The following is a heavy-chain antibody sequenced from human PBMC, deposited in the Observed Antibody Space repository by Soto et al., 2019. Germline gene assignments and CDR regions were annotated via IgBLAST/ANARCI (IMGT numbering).Heavy chain of an antibody. J-gene: IGHJ4*02. Sequence: SLRLSCAASGFTFSSYAMSWVRQAPGKGLEWVSAISGSGGSTYYADSVKGRFTISRDNSKNTLYLQMNSLRAEDTAVYYCAKWGRGYSYGYSDYWGQGTLVTVSS. D-gene: IGHD5-18*01. CDR2: ISGSGGST. CDR3: AKWGRGYSYGYSDY. V-gene: IGHV3-23*01. CDR1: GFTFSSYA.